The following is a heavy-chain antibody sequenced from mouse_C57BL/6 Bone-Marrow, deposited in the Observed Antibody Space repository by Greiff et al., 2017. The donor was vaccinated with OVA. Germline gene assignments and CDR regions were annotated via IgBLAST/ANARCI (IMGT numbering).Heavy chain of an antibody. CDR3: ARNYYSKEDYFDY. V-gene: IGHV1-54*01. Sequence: VHLVESGAELVRPGPSVKVSCKASGYAFTNYLIEWVKQRPGQGLEWIGVINPGSGGTNYNEKFKGKATLTADKSSSTAYMQLSSLTSEDSAVYFCARNYYSKEDYFDYWGQGTTLTVSS. J-gene: IGHJ2*01. CDR2: INPGSGGT. D-gene: IGHD2-5*01. CDR1: GYAFTNYL.